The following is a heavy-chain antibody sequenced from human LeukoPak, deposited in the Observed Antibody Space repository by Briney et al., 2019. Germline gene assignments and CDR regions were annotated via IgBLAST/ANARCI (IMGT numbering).Heavy chain of an antibody. Sequence: ASVKVSCKASGYTFTGYYMHWVRQAPGQGLEWMGWINPNSGGTNYAQKFQGRVTMTRDTSISTAYMELSRLRSDDTAVYYCARDRRGANYDFWSGPSPEAFDIWGQGTMVTVSS. D-gene: IGHD3-3*01. CDR1: GYTFTGYY. J-gene: IGHJ3*02. V-gene: IGHV1-2*02. CDR3: ARDRRGANYDFWSGPSPEAFDI. CDR2: INPNSGGT.